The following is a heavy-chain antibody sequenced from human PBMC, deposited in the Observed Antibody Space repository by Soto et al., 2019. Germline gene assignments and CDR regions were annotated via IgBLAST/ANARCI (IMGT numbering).Heavy chain of an antibody. Sequence: SETLSLTCTVSGGSISSGGYYWSWIRQHPGKGLEWIGYIYYSGSTYYNPSLKSRVTISVDTSKNQFSLKLSSVTAADTAVYYCARGGCSSTSCYGSFDIWGQGTMVTVSS. CDR3: ARGGCSSTSCYGSFDI. J-gene: IGHJ3*02. V-gene: IGHV4-31*03. D-gene: IGHD2-2*01. CDR2: IYYSGST. CDR1: GGSISSGGYY.